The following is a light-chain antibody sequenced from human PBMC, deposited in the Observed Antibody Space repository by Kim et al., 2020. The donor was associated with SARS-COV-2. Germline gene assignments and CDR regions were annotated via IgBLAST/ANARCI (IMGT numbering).Light chain of an antibody. J-gene: IGLJ1*01. CDR1: SSDVGGHNY. CDR2: YVS. CDR3: SSYTNKNRSV. V-gene: IGLV2-14*03. Sequence: GQSIPVSCTASSSDVGGHNYVSWYQQYSGKVPKLIFFYVSDRPSGVSSHFSGSKSGNTASLTISDLQAEDEADYYCSSYTNKNRSVFGTGPNVTVL.